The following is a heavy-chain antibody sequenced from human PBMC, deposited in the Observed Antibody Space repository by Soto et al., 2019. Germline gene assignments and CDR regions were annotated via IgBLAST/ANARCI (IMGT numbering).Heavy chain of an antibody. Sequence: SETLSLTCAVYGGSFSGYYWSWIRQPPGKGLEWIGEINHSGSTNYKPSLKSRVTISVDTSKNQFSLKLSSVTAADTAVYYCAGGVVVPAAMPGGPYYYYYMDVWGKGTTVTVSS. CDR3: AGGVVVPAAMPGGPYYYYYMDV. V-gene: IGHV4-34*01. D-gene: IGHD2-2*01. CDR1: GGSFSGYY. CDR2: INHSGST. J-gene: IGHJ6*03.